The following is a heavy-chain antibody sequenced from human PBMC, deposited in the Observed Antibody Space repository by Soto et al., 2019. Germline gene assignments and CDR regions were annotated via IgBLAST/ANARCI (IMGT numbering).Heavy chain of an antibody. CDR1: GFTFSSYW. D-gene: IGHD6-19*01. Sequence: GGSLRLSCAASGFTFSSYWMNWVRQAPGKGQMWVSRINSDGSSTSYADSVKGRFTISRDNAKNTLYLQMNSLRAEDTAIYYCARRGAVAGLHYWGQGTLVTVSS. J-gene: IGHJ4*02. CDR3: ARRGAVAGLHY. CDR2: INSDGSST. V-gene: IGHV3-74*01.